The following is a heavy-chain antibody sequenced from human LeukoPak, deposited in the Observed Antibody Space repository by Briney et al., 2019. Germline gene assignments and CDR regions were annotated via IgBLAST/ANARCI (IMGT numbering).Heavy chain of an antibody. V-gene: IGHV4-59*01. CDR3: ARTTEGGYSYGYFYYYYMDV. J-gene: IGHJ6*03. CDR2: IYYSGST. Sequence: SETLSLTCTVSGGSISSYYWSWIRQPPGKGLEWIGYIYYSGSTNYNPSLKSRVTISVDTSKNEFSLKLSSVTAADTAVYYCARTTEGGYSYGYFYYYYMDVWGKGTTVTISS. D-gene: IGHD5-18*01. CDR1: GGSISSYY.